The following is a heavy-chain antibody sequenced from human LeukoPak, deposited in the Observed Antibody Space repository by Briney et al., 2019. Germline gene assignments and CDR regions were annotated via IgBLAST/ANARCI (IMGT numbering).Heavy chain of an antibody. CDR1: GFTFSDYY. J-gene: IGHJ4*02. CDR3: ARVGADYVIGY. D-gene: IGHD4-17*01. V-gene: IGHV3-11*06. Sequence: GGSLRLSCAASGFTFSDYYMSWIRQAPGKGLEWISFIISSSSYTNYADSVKGRFTISRDDTKNSLYLQMNNLRAEDTAVYYCARVGADYVIGYWGQGTLVTVSS. CDR2: IISSSSYT.